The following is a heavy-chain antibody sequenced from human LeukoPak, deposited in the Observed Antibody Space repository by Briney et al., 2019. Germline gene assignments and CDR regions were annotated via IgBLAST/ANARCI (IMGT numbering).Heavy chain of an antibody. V-gene: IGHV1-18*01. J-gene: IGHJ4*02. CDR2: ISAYNGNT. D-gene: IGHD3-3*01. CDR3: ARDLQYYDFWSGYYGFDY. CDR1: GHTFTSYG. Sequence: ASVTVSCTASGHTFTSYGISWVRQAPGQGLEWMGWISAYNGNTNYAQKLQGRVTMTTDTSTSTAYMELRSLRSDDTAVYYCARDLQYYDFWSGYYGFDYWGQGTLVTVSS.